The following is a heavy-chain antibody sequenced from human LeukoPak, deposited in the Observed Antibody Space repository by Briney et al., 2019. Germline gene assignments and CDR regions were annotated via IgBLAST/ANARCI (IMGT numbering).Heavy chain of an antibody. CDR3: ARGRGTTSSNSDY. Sequence: GASVTVSCTAPGYTFTVYYMHWVRRAPGQGLEWMGWINPNNGGTNYAQKFQGRVTMTRDTSISTVYMELSRLTSDDTAVYYCARGRGTTSSNSDYWGQGNLVTVSS. CDR1: GYTFTVYY. D-gene: IGHD2-2*01. J-gene: IGHJ4*02. V-gene: IGHV1-2*02. CDR2: INPNNGGT.